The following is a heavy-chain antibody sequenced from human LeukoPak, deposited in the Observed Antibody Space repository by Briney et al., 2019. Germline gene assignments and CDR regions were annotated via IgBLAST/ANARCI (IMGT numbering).Heavy chain of an antibody. CDR2: IYYSGST. V-gene: IGHV4-39*07. J-gene: IGHJ4*02. CDR3: ARGVYYFDY. CDR1: GCSIRSSRYY. Sequence: PSETPFLTCPVSGCSIRSSRYYWGWIRQPPGKGLEWIGSIYYSGSTYYNPSLKSRVTISVDTSKNQFSLKLSSVTAADTAVYYCARGVYYFDYWGQGTLVTVSS.